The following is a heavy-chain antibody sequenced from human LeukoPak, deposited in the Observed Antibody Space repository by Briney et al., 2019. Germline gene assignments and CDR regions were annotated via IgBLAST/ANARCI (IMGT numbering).Heavy chain of an antibody. D-gene: IGHD6-13*01. CDR2: IYYSGST. CDR3: ARARTAARFDY. Sequence: SETLSLTCTVSGGSISSYYWSWIRQPPGKGLEWIGYIYYSGSTNYNPSLKSRVTISVDTSKNQFSLKLSSVTAADTAVYYCARARTAARFDYWGQGTLVTVSS. CDR1: GGSISSYY. J-gene: IGHJ4*02. V-gene: IGHV4-59*01.